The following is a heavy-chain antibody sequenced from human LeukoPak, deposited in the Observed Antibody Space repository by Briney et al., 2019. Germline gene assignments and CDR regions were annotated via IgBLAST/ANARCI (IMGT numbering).Heavy chain of an antibody. J-gene: IGHJ4*02. D-gene: IGHD3-10*01. CDR2: IIPIFGTA. Sequence: SVKVSCKASGYTFTGYYMHWVRQAPGQGLEWMGGIIPIFGTANYAQKFQGGVTITADESTSTAYMELSSLRSEDTAVYYCARDSRIWFGRYYFDYWGQGTLVTVSS. CDR3: ARDSRIWFGRYYFDY. CDR1: GYTFTGYY. V-gene: IGHV1-69*13.